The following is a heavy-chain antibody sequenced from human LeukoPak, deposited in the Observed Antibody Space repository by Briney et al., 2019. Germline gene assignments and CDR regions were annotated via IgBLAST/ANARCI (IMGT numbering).Heavy chain of an antibody. V-gene: IGHV1-18*01. D-gene: IGHD6-13*01. CDR3: ARDSPYSSSSLGFDY. J-gene: IGHJ4*02. Sequence: ASVKVSCKASGYKFTSYGVSWVRQAPGQGLKWMVWISGYKGNTNFAQKFQGRFTMTTDTSTSRADMELRSLRSDDTAVYSCARDSPYSSSSLGFDYWGQGTLVTVSS. CDR2: ISGYKGNT. CDR1: GYKFTSYG.